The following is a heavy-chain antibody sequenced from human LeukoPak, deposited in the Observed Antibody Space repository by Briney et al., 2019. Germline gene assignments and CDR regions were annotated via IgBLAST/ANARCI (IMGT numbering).Heavy chain of an antibody. CDR3: ARGEEKATITALDS. V-gene: IGHV3-21*01. CDR2: ISSSSSYI. J-gene: IGHJ4*02. D-gene: IGHD5-24*01. CDR1: GFTFSNYD. Sequence: AGGSLRLSCAASGFTFSNYDMHWVRQAPGKGLEWVSAISSSSSYIYYADSIKGRFTISRDNAENSLYLQMNSLRAVDTAVYFCARGEEKATITALDSWGRGTLVTVSS.